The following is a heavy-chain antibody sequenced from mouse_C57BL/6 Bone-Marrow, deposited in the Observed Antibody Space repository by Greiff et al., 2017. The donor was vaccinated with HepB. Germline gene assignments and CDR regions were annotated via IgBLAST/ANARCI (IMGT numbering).Heavy chain of an antibody. Sequence: VQLQQPGAELVKPGASVKLSCKASGYTFTSYWMHWVKQRPGQGLEWIGMIHPNSGSTNYNEKFKSKATLTVDKSSSTAYMQLSSLTSEDSAVNYCARCGTGYWYFDVWGTGTTVTVSS. CDR3: ARCGTGYWYFDV. D-gene: IGHD3-3*01. CDR2: IHPNSGST. CDR1: GYTFTSYW. J-gene: IGHJ1*03. V-gene: IGHV1-64*01.